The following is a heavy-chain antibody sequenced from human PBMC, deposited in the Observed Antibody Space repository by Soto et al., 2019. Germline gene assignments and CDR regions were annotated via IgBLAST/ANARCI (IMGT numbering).Heavy chain of an antibody. D-gene: IGHD3-3*01. J-gene: IGHJ4*02. CDR3: ASAPFGVGRSFEYYFDY. CDR2: IYHSGST. Sequence: PSETLSLTCAVYGGSFSGYSWSWIRQPPGKGLEWIGYIYHSGSTYYNPSLKSRVTISVDRSKNQFSLKLSSVTAADTAVYYCASAPFGVGRSFEYYFDYWGQGTLVTVSS. CDR1: GGSFSGYS. V-gene: IGHV4-30-2*01.